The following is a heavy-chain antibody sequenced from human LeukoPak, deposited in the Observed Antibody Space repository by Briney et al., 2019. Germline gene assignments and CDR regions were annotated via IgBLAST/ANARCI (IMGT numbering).Heavy chain of an antibody. J-gene: IGHJ2*01. CDR2: IYYSGST. D-gene: IGHD7-27*01. CDR1: GGSSSSYY. CDR3: ARADWGFGNFDL. V-gene: IGHV4-59*01. Sequence: SETLSLTCTVSGGSSSSYYWSWIGQAPGKGREWMGYIYYSGSTNYNPSLKSRVTISVDTSKNQFSLKLSSVTAADTAVYYCARADWGFGNFDLWGRGTLVTVSS.